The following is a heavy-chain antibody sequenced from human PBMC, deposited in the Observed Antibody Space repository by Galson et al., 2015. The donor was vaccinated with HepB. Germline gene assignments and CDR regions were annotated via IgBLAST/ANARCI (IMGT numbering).Heavy chain of an antibody. CDR3: ARDKYPAGAFDI. CDR2: IWYDGSNK. J-gene: IGHJ3*02. CDR1: GFTFSDYG. Sequence: SLRLSCAASGFTFSDYGMHWVRQAPGKGLEWVAVIWYDGSNKYYGDSVKGRFTISRDNSKKTLYLQLNSLRAEDTAVYYCARDKYPAGAFDIWGQGTVVTVPS. V-gene: IGHV3-33*01. D-gene: IGHD2-2*02.